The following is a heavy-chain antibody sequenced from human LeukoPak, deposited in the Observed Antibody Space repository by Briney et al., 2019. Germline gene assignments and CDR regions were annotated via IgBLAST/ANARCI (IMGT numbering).Heavy chain of an antibody. V-gene: IGHV3-64*01. CDR2: ISSNGGST. CDR3: ARAKPKNMVRGLIMRRESRYYFDY. CDR1: GFTFSSYA. Sequence: GGSLRLSCAASGFTFSSYAMHWVRQAPGKGLEYVSAISSNGGSTYYANSVKGRFTISRDNSKSTLYIQMNSLRAEDTAVYYCARAKPKNMVRGLIMRRESRYYFDYWGQGTLVTVSS. J-gene: IGHJ4*02. D-gene: IGHD3-10*01.